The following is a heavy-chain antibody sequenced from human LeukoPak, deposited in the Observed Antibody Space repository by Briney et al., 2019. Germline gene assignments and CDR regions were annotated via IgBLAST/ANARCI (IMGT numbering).Heavy chain of an antibody. J-gene: IGHJ6*02. CDR3: SKGLLPDRLRFGMDV. CDR1: GFTFASYA. V-gene: IGHV3-23*01. CDR2: LNDRGTYT. D-gene: IGHD4-17*01. Sequence: GGSLGLSCAASGFTFASYALSWVRQSPGKGLEWLSGLNDRGTYTYYADSVKDRFTISRDNSKNTVYLQMNSLRAEDTAVYYCSKGLLPDRLRFGMDVWGQGTTVTVSS.